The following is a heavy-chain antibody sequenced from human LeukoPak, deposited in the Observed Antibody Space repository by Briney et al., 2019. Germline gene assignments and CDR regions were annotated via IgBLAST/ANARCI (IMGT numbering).Heavy chain of an antibody. CDR1: GFPLSKYA. Sequence: GGSLRLSCIGSGFPLSKYAMNWVRQAPGKGLEWVSLISTSGNTHYADSVKGRFVISRDNSKNTLYLQMNVLRVEDTALYYCARDRAAVLPRNYFYYMDVWGKGTTVTVSS. D-gene: IGHD6-13*01. CDR3: ARDRAAVLPRNYFYYMDV. V-gene: IGHV3-23*01. J-gene: IGHJ6*03. CDR2: ISTSGNT.